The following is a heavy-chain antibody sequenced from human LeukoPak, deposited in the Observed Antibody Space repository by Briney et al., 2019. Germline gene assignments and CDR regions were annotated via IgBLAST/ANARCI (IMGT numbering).Heavy chain of an antibody. CDR3: ARDRDYYYYGMDV. Sequence: GASVKVSCKASGYTFTTYDINWVRQATGQGLEWMGWMNPNSGNTGYTQKFQGRVTMTRSTSISTAYMELRSLRSDDTAVYYCARDRDYYYYGMDVWGQGTTVTVSS. V-gene: IGHV1-8*01. J-gene: IGHJ6*02. D-gene: IGHD5-24*01. CDR2: MNPNSGNT. CDR1: GYTFTTYD.